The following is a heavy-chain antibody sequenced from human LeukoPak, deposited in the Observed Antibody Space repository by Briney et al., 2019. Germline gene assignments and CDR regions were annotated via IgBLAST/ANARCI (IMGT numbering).Heavy chain of an antibody. D-gene: IGHD5-12*01. CDR1: GYTFTGYY. J-gene: IGHJ4*02. CDR3: AKNPYEYYFDY. V-gene: IGHV1-2*02. CDR2: INPNSGDT. Sequence: GASVTVSCKASGYTFTGYYMHWVRQAPGQGLEWMGWINPNSGDTNYARKFQGRVTMTRDTSIRTAYLELSGLRSDDTAVYYCAKNPYEYYFDYWGQGTLVTVSS.